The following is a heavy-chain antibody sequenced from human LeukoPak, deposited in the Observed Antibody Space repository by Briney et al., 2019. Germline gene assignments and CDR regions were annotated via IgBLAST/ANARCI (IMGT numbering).Heavy chain of an antibody. CDR1: GGSFSGYY. Sequence: SETLSLTCAVYGGSFSGYYWSWIRQPPGKGLEWIGEINHSGSTNYNPSLKSRVTISVDTSKNQFSLKLSSVTAADTAVYYCARSAARRFLAYWGQGTLVTVSS. CDR2: INHSGST. J-gene: IGHJ4*02. D-gene: IGHD6-6*01. V-gene: IGHV4-34*01. CDR3: ARSAARRFLAY.